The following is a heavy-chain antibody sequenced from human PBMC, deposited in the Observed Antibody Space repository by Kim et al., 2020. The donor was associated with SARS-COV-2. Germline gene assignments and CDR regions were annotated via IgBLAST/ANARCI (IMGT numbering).Heavy chain of an antibody. CDR1: GFTFSHFA. CDR3: ARDRGTNSFDP. Sequence: GGSLRLSCAASGFTFSHFALHWVRQAPGKGLEWLTILSYNSKKEYYADSVKGRFTVSRDNSRNTLYLQMNDLRNDDTAVYSCARDRGTNSFDPWGQGTLVTVAS. J-gene: IGHJ5*02. V-gene: IGHV3-30*04. CDR2: LSYNSKKE. D-gene: IGHD1-26*01.